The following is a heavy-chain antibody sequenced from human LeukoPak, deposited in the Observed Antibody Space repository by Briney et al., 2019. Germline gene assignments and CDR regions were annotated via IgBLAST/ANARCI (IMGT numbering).Heavy chain of an antibody. CDR2: INPSGGST. CDR3: ARAPTVYAIENWFDP. V-gene: IGHV1-46*01. Sequence: ASVKVSCKASGYTFTSYYMHWVRQAPGQGLEWMGIINPSGGSTSYAQKFQGRVTMTRDMSTSTAYMELSSLRSEDTAVYYCARAPTVYAIENWFDPWGQGTLVTVSS. D-gene: IGHD2-8*01. CDR1: GYTFTSYY. J-gene: IGHJ5*02.